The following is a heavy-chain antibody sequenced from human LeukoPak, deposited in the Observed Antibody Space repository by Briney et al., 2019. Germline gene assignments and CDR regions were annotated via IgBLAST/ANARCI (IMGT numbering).Heavy chain of an antibody. CDR3: ARRGYSYGLMAAAGLFDY. V-gene: IGHV4-39*01. J-gene: IGHJ4*02. CDR2: IYYSGST. Sequence: SETLSLTCTVSGGSISSSSYYWGWIRQPPGKGLEWIGSIYYSGSTYYNPSLKSRVTISVDTSKNQFSLKLSSVTAADTAVYYCARRGYSYGLMAAAGLFDYWGQGTLVTVSS. D-gene: IGHD5-18*01. CDR1: GGSISSSSYY.